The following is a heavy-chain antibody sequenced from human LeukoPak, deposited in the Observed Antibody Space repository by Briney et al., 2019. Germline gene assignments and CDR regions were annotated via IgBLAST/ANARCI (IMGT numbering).Heavy chain of an antibody. Sequence: SETLSLTCTVSGGSISSYYWSWIRQPPGKGLEWIGYIYYSGSTNYNPSLKSRVTISVDTSKNQFSLKLSSVTAADTAVYYCASPTWRTPRGGYYYYYMDVWGKGTTVTISS. J-gene: IGHJ6*03. V-gene: IGHV4-59*01. D-gene: IGHD1-14*01. CDR1: GGSISSYY. CDR3: ASPTWRTPRGGYYYYYMDV. CDR2: IYYSGST.